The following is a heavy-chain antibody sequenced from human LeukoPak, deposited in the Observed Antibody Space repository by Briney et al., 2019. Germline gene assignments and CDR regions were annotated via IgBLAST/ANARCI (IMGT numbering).Heavy chain of an antibody. CDR1: GGPISSYY. Sequence: SETLSLTCTVSGGPISSYYWSWIRQPPGKGLEWIGYIYYSGSTNYNPSLKSRVTISVDTSKNQFSLKLSSVTAADTAVYYCARGPWGYYDSQGYWGQGTRVTVSS. D-gene: IGHD3-22*01. CDR2: IYYSGST. CDR3: ARGPWGYYDSQGY. J-gene: IGHJ4*02. V-gene: IGHV4-59*01.